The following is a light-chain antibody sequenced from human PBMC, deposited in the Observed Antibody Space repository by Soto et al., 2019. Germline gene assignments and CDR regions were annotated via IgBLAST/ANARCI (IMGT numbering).Light chain of an antibody. CDR2: DVS. CDR3: NSYTDRGTYV. V-gene: IGLV2-14*01. J-gene: IGLJ1*01. Sequence: QSVLTQPASVCGSPGQAIAVSCTGTSSDVGGYNYGSCYQQRPGKGHKLILYDVSSRPSGVSNRFSGAKSIKTASLTIPGLQVEDEADYFGNSYTDRGTYVFGTGTKLTVL. CDR1: SSDVGGYNY.